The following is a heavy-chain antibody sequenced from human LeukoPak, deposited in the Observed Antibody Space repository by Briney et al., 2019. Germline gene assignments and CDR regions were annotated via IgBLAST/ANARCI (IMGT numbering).Heavy chain of an antibody. J-gene: IGHJ4*02. CDR2: IKSKTDGGTT. V-gene: IGHV3-15*01. Sequence: GGSLRLSCAASGFTFNNAWMSWVRQAPRKGLEWVGRIKSKTDGGTTEYTAPVKGRFTISRDDSKNTLYLQMNSLKTEDTAVYYCVTTVTRVDYWGQGTLVTVSS. CDR1: GFTFNNAW. D-gene: IGHD4-11*01. CDR3: VTTVTRVDY.